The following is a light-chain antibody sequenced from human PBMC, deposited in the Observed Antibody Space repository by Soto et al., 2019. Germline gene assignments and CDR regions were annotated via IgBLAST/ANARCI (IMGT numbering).Light chain of an antibody. Sequence: EIVMTQSPATLSVSPGERATLSCRSSQSVANDLAWYQHKPGQAPRLLTHGASTRATGIPARFSGSGSGTAFTLTISSLQSEDFAVYYCQQYNNWPPITFGQGTRLEIK. V-gene: IGKV3-15*01. CDR1: QSVAND. J-gene: IGKJ5*01. CDR2: GAS. CDR3: QQYNNWPPIT.